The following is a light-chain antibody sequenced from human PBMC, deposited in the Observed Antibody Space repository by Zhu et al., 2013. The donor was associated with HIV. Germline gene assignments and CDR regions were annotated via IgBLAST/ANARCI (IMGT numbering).Light chain of an antibody. J-gene: IGLJ3*02. Sequence: QLVLTQSPSASASLGASVKLTCTLSSGHSRYTIAWHQQQADKGPRYLMKLKSDGSHIKGDGIPDRFSGSSSGAERYLTISSLQSEDEADYYCQTWGTGMGVFGGGTKLTVL. CDR3: QTWGTGMGV. CDR2: LKSDGSH. V-gene: IGLV4-69*01. CDR1: SGHSRYT.